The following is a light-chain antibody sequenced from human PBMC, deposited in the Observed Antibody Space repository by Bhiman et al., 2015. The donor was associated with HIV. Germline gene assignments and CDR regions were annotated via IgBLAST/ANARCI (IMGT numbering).Light chain of an antibody. J-gene: IGLJ2*01. CDR3: GTWDSSLSAEV. CDR1: SSNIGNND. CDR2: DNN. V-gene: IGLV1-51*01. Sequence: QSVLTQPPSVSAAPGQKVTISCSGSSSNIGNNDVSWYQQVPGTAPKLLIYDNNKRPSGIPDRFSGSKSGTSATLGITGLQTGDEADYYCGTWDSSLSAEVFGGGTKLTVL.